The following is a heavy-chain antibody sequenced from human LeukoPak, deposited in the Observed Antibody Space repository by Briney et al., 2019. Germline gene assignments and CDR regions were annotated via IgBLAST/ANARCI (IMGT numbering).Heavy chain of an antibody. V-gene: IGHV4-34*01. CDR2: INHSGST. CDR1: GGSFSGYY. Sequence: PSETLSLTCAVYGGSFSGYYWSWIRQPPGKGLEWIGEINHSGSTNYNPSLKSRVTISVDTSKNQFSLKLSSVTAADTAVYYCARGRYALHYFDYWGQGTLVTVSS. J-gene: IGHJ4*02. CDR3: ARGRYALHYFDY. D-gene: IGHD5-12*01.